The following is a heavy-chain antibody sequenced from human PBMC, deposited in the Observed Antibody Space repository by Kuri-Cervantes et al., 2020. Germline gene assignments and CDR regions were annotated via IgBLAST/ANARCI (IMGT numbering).Heavy chain of an antibody. CDR3: ARAHYDFWSGYYTGHYYYGMDV. J-gene: IGHJ6*02. CDR2: ISSSGSTI. Sequence: LSLTCAASGFTFSDYYMSWIRQAPGKGLEWVSYISSSGSTIYYADSVKGRFTISRDNAKNSLYLQMNSLRDEDTAVYYCARAHYDFWSGYYTGHYYYGMDVWGQGTTVTVSS. CDR1: GFTFSDYY. D-gene: IGHD3-3*01. V-gene: IGHV3-11*04.